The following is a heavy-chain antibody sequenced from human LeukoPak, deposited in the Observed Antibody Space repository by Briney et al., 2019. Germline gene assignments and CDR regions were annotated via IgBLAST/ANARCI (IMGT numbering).Heavy chain of an antibody. CDR2: ISYDGSNK. CDR3: AKDVGSGYYYDSSGGNDY. CDR1: GFTFSGYG. Sequence: GGSLRLSCAASGFTFSGYGMHWVRQAPGKGLEWVAVISYDGSNKYYADSVKGRFTISRDSSKNTLYLQMNSLRAEDTAVYYCAKDVGSGYYYDSSGGNDYWGQGTLVTVSS. D-gene: IGHD3-22*01. J-gene: IGHJ4*02. V-gene: IGHV3-30*18.